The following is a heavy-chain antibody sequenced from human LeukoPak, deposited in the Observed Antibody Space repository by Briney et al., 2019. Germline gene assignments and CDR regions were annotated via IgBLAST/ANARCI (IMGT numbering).Heavy chain of an antibody. J-gene: IGHJ4*02. V-gene: IGHV3-33*01. CDR3: ARESNGWYTHFDY. CDR2: IWYDGSNK. D-gene: IGHD6-19*01. Sequence: PGGSLRLSCAASGFTFSSYGMHWVRQAPGKGVEWVAVIWYDGSNKYYAASVKGRFTISRDNSKNTLYLQMNSLRAEDTAVYYCARESNGWYTHFDYWGQGTLVTVSS. CDR1: GFTFSSYG.